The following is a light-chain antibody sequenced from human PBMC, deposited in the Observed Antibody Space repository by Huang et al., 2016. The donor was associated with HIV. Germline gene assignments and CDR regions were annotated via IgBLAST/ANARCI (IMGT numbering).Light chain of an antibody. V-gene: IGKV1D-8*01. J-gene: IGKJ4*01. CDR1: EDIHDY. CDR3: QKYFSFPLT. CDR2: AAS. Sequence: GDRMTITCQLNEDIHDYLACFRHASGEAPEILIYAASTLQTGVPSRFNGSRSGTDFTLTITYLQPEDFTTYFCQKYFSFPLTFGGGTKV.